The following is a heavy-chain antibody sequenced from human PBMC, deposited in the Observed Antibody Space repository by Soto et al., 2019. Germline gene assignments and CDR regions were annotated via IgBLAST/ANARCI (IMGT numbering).Heavy chain of an antibody. CDR2: INSDGSST. J-gene: IGHJ6*02. V-gene: IGHV3-74*01. CDR3: ARVSVSMVRGVIIYYGMDV. CDR1: GFTFSSYW. D-gene: IGHD3-10*01. Sequence: PGGSLRLSCAASGFTFSSYWMHWVRQAPGKGLVWVSRINSDGSSTSYAGSVKGRFTISRDNAKNTLYLQMNSLRAEDTAVYYCARVSVSMVRGVIIYYGMDVWGQGTTVTVSS.